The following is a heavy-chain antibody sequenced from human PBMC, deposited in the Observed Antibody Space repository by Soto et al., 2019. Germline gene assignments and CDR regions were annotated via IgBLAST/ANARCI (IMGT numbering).Heavy chain of an antibody. CDR3: AKDPDFWSGYLDY. V-gene: IGHV3-53*01. CDR2: IYSGGST. J-gene: IGHJ4*02. D-gene: IGHD3-3*01. Sequence: GGSLRLSCAASGFTVSSNYMSWVRQAPGKGLEWVSVIYSGGSTYYADSVKGRFTISRDNSKNTLYLQMNSLRAEDTAVYYCAKDPDFWSGYLDYWGQGTLVTVSS. CDR1: GFTVSSNY.